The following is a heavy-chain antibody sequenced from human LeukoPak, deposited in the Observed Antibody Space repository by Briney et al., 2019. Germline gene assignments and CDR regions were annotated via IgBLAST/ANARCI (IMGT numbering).Heavy chain of an antibody. J-gene: IGHJ4*02. Sequence: SETLSLTCPVSGGSISSGGYYWSWIRQHPGKGLEWIGYIYYSGSTYYNPSLKSRVTISVDTSKNQVSLKLSSVTAADTAVYYCARGNQLPSNWDYWGQGTLATVSS. V-gene: IGHV4-31*03. D-gene: IGHD2-2*01. CDR3: ARGNQLPSNWDY. CDR2: IYYSGST. CDR1: GGSISSGGYY.